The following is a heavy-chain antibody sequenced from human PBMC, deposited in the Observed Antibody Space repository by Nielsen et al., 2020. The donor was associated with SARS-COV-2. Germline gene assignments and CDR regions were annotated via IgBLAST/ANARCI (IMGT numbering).Heavy chain of an antibody. CDR3: ARPGVLVRGTGWFDP. CDR2: IYYSGST. V-gene: IGHV4-59*12. CDR1: GGSISSYY. Sequence: SETLSLTCTVSGGSISSYYWSWIRQPPGKGLEWIGYIYYSGSTNYNPSLKSRVTISVDTSKNQFSLKLSSVTAADTAVYYCARPGVLVRGTGWFDPWGQGTLVTVSS. J-gene: IGHJ5*02. D-gene: IGHD3-10*01.